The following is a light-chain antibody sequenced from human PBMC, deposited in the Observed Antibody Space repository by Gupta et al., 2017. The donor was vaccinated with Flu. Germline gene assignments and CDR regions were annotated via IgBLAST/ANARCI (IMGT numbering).Light chain of an antibody. Sequence: EIVLTQSPATLSLSPGERATLSCRASQSVRSYLAWYQQKPGQAPRLLIYDASNRATGIPARFSGSGSGTDFTLTISSLEPEDFAVYYCQQRSNWLTFGGGTKVRSN. CDR1: QSVRSY. CDR3: QQRSNWLT. CDR2: DAS. J-gene: IGKJ4*01. V-gene: IGKV3-11*01.